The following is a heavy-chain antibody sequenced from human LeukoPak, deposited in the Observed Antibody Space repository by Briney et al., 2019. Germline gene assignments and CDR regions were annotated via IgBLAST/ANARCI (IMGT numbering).Heavy chain of an antibody. CDR3: ARRTVTRGWYFDL. D-gene: IGHD4-17*01. CDR1: GFTFSNYY. J-gene: IGHJ2*01. Sequence: GGSLSLSCAASGFTFSNYYMSWIRQAPGKGLEWVSYISSSGTTIYYADSVKGRFTISRDNAKNSLYLQMNSLRAEDTAVYYCARRTVTRGWYFDLWGRGTLVTVSS. CDR2: ISSSGTTI. V-gene: IGHV3-11*01.